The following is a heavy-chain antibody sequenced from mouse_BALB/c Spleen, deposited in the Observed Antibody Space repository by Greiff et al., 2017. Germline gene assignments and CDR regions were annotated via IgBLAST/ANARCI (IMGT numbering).Heavy chain of an antibody. D-gene: IGHD3-3*01. CDR2: ISSGGSYT. V-gene: IGHV5-6-4*01. J-gene: IGHJ3*01. CDR3: TRDRGDGFAY. CDR1: GFTFSSYT. Sequence: EVQGVESGGGLVKPGGSLKLSCAASGFTFSSYTMSWVRQTPEKRLEWVATISSGGSYTYYPDSVKGRFTISRDNAKNTLYLQMSSLKSEDTAMYYCTRDRGDGFAYWGQGTLVTVSA.